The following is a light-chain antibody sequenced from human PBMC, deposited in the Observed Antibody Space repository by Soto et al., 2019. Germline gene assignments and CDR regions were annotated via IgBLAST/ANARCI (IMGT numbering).Light chain of an antibody. Sequence: QSVLTQPASVSDSPGQSITISCTGTGSDVGGSNFVSWYQQHPGKPPKLIIYDVANRPSGVSNRFSGSKPGSTASLIISRLQTEDEADYYCVSYTSSTTDVFGTGTKVTVL. CDR3: VSYTSSTTDV. CDR2: DVA. V-gene: IGLV2-14*03. CDR1: GSDVGGSNF. J-gene: IGLJ1*01.